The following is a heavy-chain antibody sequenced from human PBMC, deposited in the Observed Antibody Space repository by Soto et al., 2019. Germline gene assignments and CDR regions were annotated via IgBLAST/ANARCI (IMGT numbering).Heavy chain of an antibody. Sequence: GGSLRLSCAASGFTFINYHMHWVLQAPGRGLEWVAVMWNDGTNKYYADSVKGRFTISRDNSKNTLWLQMNSLRVEDTAVYYCARIGTWALNFDYWGQGTLVTVAS. CDR1: GFTFINYH. CDR2: MWNDGTNK. V-gene: IGHV3-33*01. D-gene: IGHD7-27*01. CDR3: ARIGTWALNFDY. J-gene: IGHJ4*02.